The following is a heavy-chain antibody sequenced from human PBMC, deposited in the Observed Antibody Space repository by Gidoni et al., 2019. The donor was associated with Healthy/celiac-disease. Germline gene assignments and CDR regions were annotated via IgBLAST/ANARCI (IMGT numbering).Heavy chain of an antibody. CDR1: VFTFRSYD. CDR3: ERGGLFCTNGVCYRGYDY. CDR2: IGTAGDT. V-gene: IGHV3-13*01. Sequence: ELHLVESGVGLVQPCGSLRLSCAASVFTFRSYDMHWFRQATGKGLEWVSAIGTAGDTYYPGSVKGRFTISRENAKNSLYLQMNSLRAGDTAVYYCERGGLFCTNGVCYRGYDYWGQGTLVTVSS. J-gene: IGHJ4*02. D-gene: IGHD2-8*01.